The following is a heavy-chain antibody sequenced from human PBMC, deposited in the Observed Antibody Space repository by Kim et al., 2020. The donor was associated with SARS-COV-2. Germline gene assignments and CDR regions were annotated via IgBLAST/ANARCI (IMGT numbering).Heavy chain of an antibody. CDR2: TSWNGANS. CDR1: GFTFDDYA. Sequence: GGSLRLSCVGSGFTFDDYAMHWVRQAPGKGLEWVASTSWNGANSGYADFLKGRFTISRDNSKNALYLQMSVLRTDDTGVYFCFGYRRSQSSYMDVWGKGTTV. J-gene: IGHJ6*03. D-gene: IGHD5-18*01. CDR3: FGYRRSQSSYMDV. V-gene: IGHV3-9*01.